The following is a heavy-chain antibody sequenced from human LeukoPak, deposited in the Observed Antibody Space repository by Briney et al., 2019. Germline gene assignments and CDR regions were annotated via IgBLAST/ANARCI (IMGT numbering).Heavy chain of an antibody. CDR3: AREEGLDY. CDR1: GFTFSSYA. D-gene: IGHD5-12*01. V-gene: IGHV3-48*03. Sequence: GGSLRLSCAASGFTFSSYAMSWVRQPPGKGLEWVSYISSSGSTKEYADSVKGRFTISRDNAKNSLYLQMNSLRVEDTAVYYCAREEGLDYWGQGTLVTVSS. CDR2: ISSSGSTK. J-gene: IGHJ4*02.